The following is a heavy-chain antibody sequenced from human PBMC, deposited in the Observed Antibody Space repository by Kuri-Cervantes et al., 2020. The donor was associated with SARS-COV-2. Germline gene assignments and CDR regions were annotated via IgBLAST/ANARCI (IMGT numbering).Heavy chain of an antibody. D-gene: IGHD3-3*01. J-gene: IGHJ4*02. CDR2: ISGGGDDT. CDR1: GFTCSNCP. Sequence: GESLKISCAASGFTCSNCPLSWVRQAPGKGLEWVSAISGGGDDTHYADSVKGRFTISRDNSKNTLYLQMNSLRAEDTAVYYCAKDENWVTIFESSFDYWGQGTLVTVSS. V-gene: IGHV3-23*01. CDR3: AKDENWVTIFESSFDY.